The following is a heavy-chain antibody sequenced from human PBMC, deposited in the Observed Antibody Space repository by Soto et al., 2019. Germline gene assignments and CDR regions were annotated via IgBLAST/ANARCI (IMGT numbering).Heavy chain of an antibody. J-gene: IGHJ6*02. D-gene: IGHD2-15*01. V-gene: IGHV3-30-3*01. CDR3: AREEEYSGGSRPYGMDV. CDR1: RSPLSSYA. CDR2: ISYDGSNK. Sequence: AGCPRLCRAASRSPLSSYALDWVRTAPGKGLEWVAVISYDGSNKYYADSVKGRFTISRDNSKNTLYLQMNSLRAEDTAVYYCAREEEYSGGSRPYGMDVWGQATTFT.